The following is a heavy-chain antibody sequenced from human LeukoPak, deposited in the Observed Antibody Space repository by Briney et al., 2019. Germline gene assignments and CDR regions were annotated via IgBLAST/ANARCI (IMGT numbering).Heavy chain of an antibody. CDR1: GGSISAYY. CDR2: VFYTGAT. V-gene: IGHV4-59*08. J-gene: IGHJ4*02. Sequence: SETLSLTCTVSGGSISAYYWSWIRQPPGKGLEWIGDVFYTGATNCNPSLESRVTISVDTSKNQFSLKLTSVTAADTAVYYCARRNPITPNYFDYWGQGTLVTVSS. CDR3: ARRNPITPNYFDY. D-gene: IGHD1-14*01.